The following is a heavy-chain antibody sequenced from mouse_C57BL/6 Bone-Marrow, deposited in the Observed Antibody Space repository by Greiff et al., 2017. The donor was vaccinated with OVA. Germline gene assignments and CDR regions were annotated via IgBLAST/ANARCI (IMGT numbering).Heavy chain of an antibody. CDR1: GSTLTSYW. CDR2: IHPNRGST. CDR3: AKYYYGSSYAMDY. D-gene: IGHD1-1*01. V-gene: IGHV1-64*01. Sequence: VQLQQPGAELVKPGASVTLSCKASGSTLTSYWMHWVKQRPGQGLEWIGMIHPNRGSTNYNEKFKSKATLTVDKSSSTAYMQLSSLTSEDSAVYYCAKYYYGSSYAMDYWGQGTSVTVSS. J-gene: IGHJ4*01.